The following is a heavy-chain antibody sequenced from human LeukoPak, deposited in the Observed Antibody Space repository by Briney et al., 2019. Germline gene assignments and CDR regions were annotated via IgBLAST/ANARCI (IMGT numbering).Heavy chain of an antibody. Sequence: SETLPLTCAVYGGSFSGYYWSWIRQPPGKGLEWIGEINHSGSTNYNPSLKSRVTISVDTSKNQFSLKLSSVTAADTAVYYCSSGTTFDYWGQGTLVTVSS. D-gene: IGHD1-1*01. V-gene: IGHV4-34*01. CDR2: INHSGST. CDR3: SSGTTFDY. J-gene: IGHJ4*02. CDR1: GGSFSGYY.